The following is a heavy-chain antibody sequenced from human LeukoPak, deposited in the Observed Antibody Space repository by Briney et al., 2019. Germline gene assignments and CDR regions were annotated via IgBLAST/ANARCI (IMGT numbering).Heavy chain of an antibody. V-gene: IGHV4-59*01. D-gene: IGHD1-26*01. J-gene: IGHJ5*02. CDR2: IYYSGST. CDR1: GGSISSYY. Sequence: SETLSLTCTVSGGSISSYYWSWIRQPPGKGLEXXGYIYYSGSTNXXPSLXXRVTISVDTSKNQFSLKLSSVTAADTAVYYCARVVAGAEGWFDPWGQGTLVTVSS. CDR3: ARVVAGAEGWFDP.